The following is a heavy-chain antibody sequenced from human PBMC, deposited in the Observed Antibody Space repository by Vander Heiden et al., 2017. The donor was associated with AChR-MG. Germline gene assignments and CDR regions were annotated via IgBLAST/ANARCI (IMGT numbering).Heavy chain of an antibody. CDR3: AKTTGGKYRFDN. Sequence: EVHLLVPGGRLVQPGGSLRLPCAAHGFPFSSYAVSWVRQAPGKGLEGVSGISGSGDSTYYADSVKGRFTISRDNSKNTLYLQMNSLRAEDTAVYYCAKTTGGKYRFDNWGQGTLVTVSS. D-gene: IGHD4-4*01. V-gene: IGHV3-23*01. CDR1: GFPFSSYA. J-gene: IGHJ4*02. CDR2: ISGSGDST.